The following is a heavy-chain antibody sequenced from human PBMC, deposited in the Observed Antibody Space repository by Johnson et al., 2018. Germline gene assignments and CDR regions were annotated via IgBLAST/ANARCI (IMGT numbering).Heavy chain of an antibody. CDR2: VKQDGSEK. V-gene: IGHV3-7*01. D-gene: IGHD1-14*01. CDR1: GFTFSTYW. CDR3: ARNQYLGFDVFDI. J-gene: IGHJ3*02. Sequence: EVQLVESGGGLVQPGGSLRLSCVASGFTFSTYWISWVRQAPGKGLEWLANVKQDGSEKYYVDSVKGRFTISRDNARKSLYLQMNSLRVEDTAVYSCARNQYLGFDVFDICGQGTKVTVSS.